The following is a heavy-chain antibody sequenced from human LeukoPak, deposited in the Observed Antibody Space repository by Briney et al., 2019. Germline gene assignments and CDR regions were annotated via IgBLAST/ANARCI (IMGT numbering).Heavy chain of an antibody. CDR1: GFNFDEYG. V-gene: IGHV3-43D*03. CDR2: ITFDGGSS. J-gene: IGHJ4*02. D-gene: IGHD3-10*01. Sequence: TGGSLRLSCISSGFNFDEYGMHWVRQSPVKGLEWVSLITFDGGSSYYADSVKGRFTVSRDNSKNSLFLQMNSLTAEDTGLYYCAKDHFLSGGSFLDWGRGTLVTVSS. CDR3: AKDHFLSGGSFLD.